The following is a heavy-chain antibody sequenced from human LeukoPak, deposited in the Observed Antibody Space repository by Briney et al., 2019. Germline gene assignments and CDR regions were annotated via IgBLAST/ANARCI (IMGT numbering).Heavy chain of an antibody. CDR1: GGSISSSSYY. CDR2: IYYSGST. V-gene: IGHV4-39*07. CDR3: ARAIAVAGTDGDY. Sequence: TSETLSLTCTVSGGSISSSSYYWGWIRQPPGKGLEWIGSIYYSGSTYYNPSLKSRVTISVDTSKIQFSLKLSSVTAADTAVYYCARAIAVAGTDGDYWGQGTLVTVSS. J-gene: IGHJ4*02. D-gene: IGHD6-19*01.